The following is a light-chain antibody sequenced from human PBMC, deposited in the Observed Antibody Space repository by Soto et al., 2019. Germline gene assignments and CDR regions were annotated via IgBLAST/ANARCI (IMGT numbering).Light chain of an antibody. J-gene: IGLJ7*01. CDR3: SSYTTSSTMV. V-gene: IGLV2-14*01. CDR2: EVS. Sequence: QSALTQPASVSGSPGQSITISCTGTSYDVGGYNYVSWYQQHPGKAPKLMIYEVSERPSGVANRFYGSKSGDTATLTMSGLKAEDEAYYYCSSYTTSSTMVFGGGTQLTVL. CDR1: SYDVGGYNY.